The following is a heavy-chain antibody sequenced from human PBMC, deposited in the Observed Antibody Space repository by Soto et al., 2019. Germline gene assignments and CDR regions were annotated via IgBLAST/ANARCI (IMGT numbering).Heavy chain of an antibody. CDR2: VFHSGST. J-gene: IGHJ5*02. CDR3: ARALRYLNWFDP. D-gene: IGHD3-9*01. Sequence: SETLSLTCTVSGGSMSGFYWSWIRQAPGKGLEWIGNVFHSGSTIYNPSLKSRVTISVDTSKNQSSLKLSSVTAADTAVYYCARALRYLNWFDPWGQGTLVTVSS. V-gene: IGHV4-59*12. CDR1: GGSMSGFY.